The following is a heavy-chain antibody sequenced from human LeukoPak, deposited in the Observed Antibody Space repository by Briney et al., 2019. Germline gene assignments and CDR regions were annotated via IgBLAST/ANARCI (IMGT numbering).Heavy chain of an antibody. D-gene: IGHD5-24*01. J-gene: IGHJ4*02. CDR1: GFTFSSHG. CDR2: INTIGSTT. CDR3: AREGDGYNNFDY. Sequence: PGGSLRLSCAASGFTFSSHGMHWVRQAPGKGLVWVSSINTIGSTTYYADSVKGRSTISRDNARNTLYLQMNGLRAEDTAVYYCAREGDGYNNFDYWGQGILVTVSS. V-gene: IGHV3-74*01.